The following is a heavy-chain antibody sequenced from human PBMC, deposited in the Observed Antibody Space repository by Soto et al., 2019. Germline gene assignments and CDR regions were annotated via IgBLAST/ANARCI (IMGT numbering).Heavy chain of an antibody. V-gene: IGHV4-4*07. CDR1: GGSISSYY. D-gene: IGHD2-2*01. J-gene: IGHJ3*02. Sequence: SETLSLTCTVSGGSISSYYWSWIRQPAGKGLEWVGRIYTSGSTNYNPSLKSRVTMSVATSKNQFSLKLSSVTAADTAVYYCARVAGGKDCSSTSCPLEIWGQGTMVTVSS. CDR3: ARVAGGKDCSSTSCPLEI. CDR2: IYTSGST.